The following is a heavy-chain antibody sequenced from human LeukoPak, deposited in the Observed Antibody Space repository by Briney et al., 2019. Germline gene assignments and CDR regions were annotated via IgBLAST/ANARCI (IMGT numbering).Heavy chain of an antibody. CDR1: GYTFTTYD. D-gene: IGHD3-10*01. CDR3: ARRWGSGIRGAFDI. J-gene: IGHJ3*02. CDR2: ISGNNGKT. Sequence: ASVEVSCKASGYTFTTYDISWVRQAPGQGLEWMGWISGNNGKTNYAKKFQVRVTMTTDTSTSTTYMELRSLRSDDTAIYYCARRWGSGIRGAFDIWGQGTMVTVSS. V-gene: IGHV1-18*01.